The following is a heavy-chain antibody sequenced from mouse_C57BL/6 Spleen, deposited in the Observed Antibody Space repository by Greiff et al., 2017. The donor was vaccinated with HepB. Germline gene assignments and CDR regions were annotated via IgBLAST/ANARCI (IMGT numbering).Heavy chain of an antibody. D-gene: IGHD1-1*01. Sequence: DVQLQESGPGLVKPSQSLSLTCSVTGYSITSGYYWNWIRQFPGNKLEWMGYISYDGSNNYNPSLKNRISITRDTSKNQFFLKLNSVTTEDTATYYCAREGGSFYYFDYWGQGTTLTVSS. CDR2: ISYDGSN. J-gene: IGHJ2*01. V-gene: IGHV3-6*01. CDR3: AREGGSFYYFDY. CDR1: GYSITSGYY.